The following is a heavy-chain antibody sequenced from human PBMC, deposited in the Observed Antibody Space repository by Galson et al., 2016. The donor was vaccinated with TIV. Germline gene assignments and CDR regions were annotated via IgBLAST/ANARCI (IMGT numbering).Heavy chain of an antibody. Sequence: SLRLSCAASGFSFEDHAMHWVRQTPGKGLEWVSVISWKSYYINYAGSVKGRFTMSRDNAKNSLYLQMNSLRPEDTAFYYCVKGDYHGSGGYCDYWGRGTLVTVSS. J-gene: IGHJ4*02. CDR1: GFSFEDHA. V-gene: IGHV3-9*01. CDR2: ISWKSYYI. CDR3: VKGDYHGSGGYCDY. D-gene: IGHD3-10*01.